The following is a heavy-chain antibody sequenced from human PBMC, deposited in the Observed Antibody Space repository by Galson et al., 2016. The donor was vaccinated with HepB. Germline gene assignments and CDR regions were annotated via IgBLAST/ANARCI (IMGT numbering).Heavy chain of an antibody. Sequence: SVKVSCKASGYTFTTYGISWVRQAPGQGLEWMGWISAYNGNTNYAQKLQGRVTMTTDTSTSTAYMELSSLRSDDTAVYYCARDPRRIRYQLLEVYYCYYGMDVWGQGTTVTVSS. D-gene: IGHD2-2*01. V-gene: IGHV1-18*01. J-gene: IGHJ6*02. CDR1: GYTFTTYG. CDR2: ISAYNGNT. CDR3: ARDPRRIRYQLLEVYYCYYGMDV.